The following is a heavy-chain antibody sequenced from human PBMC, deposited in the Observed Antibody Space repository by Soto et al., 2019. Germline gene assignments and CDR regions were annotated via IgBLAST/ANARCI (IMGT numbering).Heavy chain of an antibody. J-gene: IGHJ6*03. CDR2: ISSSSSVI. V-gene: IGHV3-48*01. Sequence: EVQLVESGGGLVQPGGSLRLSCATSGFILSDCAMNWVRQAPGKGLEWVSYISSSSSVIDYADSVKGRFTVSRDNARNSLYLQMNSLRAEDTAVYYCARDLGWGSNWYYYMDVWGQGTTVTVSS. CDR1: GFILSDCA. CDR3: ARDLGWGSNWYYYMDV. D-gene: IGHD7-27*01.